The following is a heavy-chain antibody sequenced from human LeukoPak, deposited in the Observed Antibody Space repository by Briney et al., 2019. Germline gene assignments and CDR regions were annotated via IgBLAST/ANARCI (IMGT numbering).Heavy chain of an antibody. D-gene: IGHD5-18*01. CDR2: IYYSGST. CDR3: ASSSHGGYSYGY. J-gene: IGHJ4*02. V-gene: IGHV4-59*01. Sequence: PSVTLSLTCTVSGGSISSYYWSWIRQPPGKGLEWIGYIYYSGSTNYNPSLKSRVAISVDTSKNQFSLKLSSVTAADTAVHYCASSSHGGYSYGYWGQGTLVTVSS. CDR1: GGSISSYY.